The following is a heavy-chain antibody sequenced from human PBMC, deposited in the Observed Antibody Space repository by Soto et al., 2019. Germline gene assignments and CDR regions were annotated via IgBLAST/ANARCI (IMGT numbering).Heavy chain of an antibody. V-gene: IGHV3-23*01. D-gene: IGHD5-12*01. CDR1: GFMFSNYP. CDR2: IKAAGGDT. Sequence: EVQLLASGGDLVRPGGSLRLSCAGSGFMFSNYPMSWVRQAPGKGPEWVAAIKAAGGDTYYADSVKGRFTNSRDNFNDMLYLQMNSLTVEDTAMYYCKRDVVASSPPGADYWGQGTLVTVSS. J-gene: IGHJ4*02. CDR3: KRDVVASSPPGADY.